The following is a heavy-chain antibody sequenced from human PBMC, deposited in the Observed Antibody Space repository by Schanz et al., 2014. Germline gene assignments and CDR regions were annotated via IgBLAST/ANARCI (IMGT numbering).Heavy chain of an antibody. CDR1: GFTFSSYS. CDR2: ITYNGGTI. CDR3: AKNQYDDVDLSSFYFDF. J-gene: IGHJ4*02. D-gene: IGHD3-10*02. V-gene: IGHV3-48*01. Sequence: EVQLLESGGGLVQPGGSLRLSCAASGFTFSSYSMNWVRQAPGKGLEWISYITYNGGTIYYADSVKGRFTISRDNAKNSLYLEMNSLRAEDTAVYYCAKNQYDDVDLSSFYFDFWGQGTLVTVSS.